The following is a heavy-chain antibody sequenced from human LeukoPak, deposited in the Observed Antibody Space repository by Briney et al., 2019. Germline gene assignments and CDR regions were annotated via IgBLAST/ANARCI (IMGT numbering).Heavy chain of an antibody. CDR2: IAAHNGNT. J-gene: IGHJ5*02. CDR3: ARMGVDSSGWGNWFDP. D-gene: IGHD6-19*01. V-gene: IGHV1-18*01. CDR1: GGTFSSYA. Sequence: GASVKVSCKASGGTFSSYAISWVRQAPGQGLEWMGWIAAHNGNTNYAQNLQGRVTMTTDTSTSTVYMELRSLRSDDTAVYYCARMGVDSSGWGNWFDPWGQGTLVTVSS.